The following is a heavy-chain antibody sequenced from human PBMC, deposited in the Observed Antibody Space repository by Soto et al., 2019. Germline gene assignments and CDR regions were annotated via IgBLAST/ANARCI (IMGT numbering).Heavy chain of an antibody. CDR3: ARDVSIAAAGGYYYYGMDV. Sequence: GASVKVSCKASGYTFTGYYMHWVRQAPGQGLEWMGWINPNSGGTNYAQKFQGWVTMTRDTSISTAYMELSRLRSDDTAVYYCARDVSIAAAGGYYYYGMDVWGQGTTVTV. V-gene: IGHV1-2*04. CDR2: INPNSGGT. D-gene: IGHD6-13*01. CDR1: GYTFTGYY. J-gene: IGHJ6*02.